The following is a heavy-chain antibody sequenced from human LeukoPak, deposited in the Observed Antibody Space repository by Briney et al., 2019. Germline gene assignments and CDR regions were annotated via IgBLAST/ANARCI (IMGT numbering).Heavy chain of an antibody. V-gene: IGHV3-30*03. J-gene: IGHJ6*02. CDR2: ISYDGNSK. CDR1: GFTFSTYV. CDR3: ARVIISTKYYSGLDV. D-gene: IGHD2/OR15-2a*01. Sequence: GGSLRLSGAGSGFTFSTYVIHWVRQTPGKGLEWAALISYDGNSKYYADSVKGRFTISRDNSKNTVYLQMDSLRPADTAVYYCARVIISTKYYSGLDVWGQGTTVTVSS.